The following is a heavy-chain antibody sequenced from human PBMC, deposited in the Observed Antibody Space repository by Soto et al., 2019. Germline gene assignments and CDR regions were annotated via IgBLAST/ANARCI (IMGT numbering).Heavy chain of an antibody. CDR1: GYTFTSYA. D-gene: IGHD2-21*02. Sequence: ASVKVSSKASGYTFTSYAMHWVRHAPGQRLEWMGWINAGNGNTKYSQKFQGRVTITRDTSASTAYMELSSLRSEDTAVYYCARSIVVVTALDYWGQGTLVTVSS. J-gene: IGHJ4*02. CDR3: ARSIVVVTALDY. V-gene: IGHV1-3*01. CDR2: INAGNGNT.